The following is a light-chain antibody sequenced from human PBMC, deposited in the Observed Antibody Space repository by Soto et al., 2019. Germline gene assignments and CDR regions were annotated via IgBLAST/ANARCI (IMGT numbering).Light chain of an antibody. CDR1: SSNIGAGYD. CDR3: QSYDSSLPVV. Sequence: QSVLTQPPSVSGAPGQRVTISCTGSSSNIGAGYDVHWYQQLPGTAPKLLIYGNSNRPSGVPDRFSGSKSGTSASLAITGLQAEDEADYYCQSYDSSLPVVFGGGTQLTV. J-gene: IGLJ2*01. CDR2: GNS. V-gene: IGLV1-40*01.